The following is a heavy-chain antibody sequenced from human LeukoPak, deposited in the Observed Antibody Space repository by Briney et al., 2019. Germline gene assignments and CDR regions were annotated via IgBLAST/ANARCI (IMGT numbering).Heavy chain of an antibody. CDR2: INPNSGGT. CDR3: ARRIAAAGHFDY. V-gene: IGHV1-2*06. CDR1: GYTFTGYY. J-gene: IGHJ4*02. Sequence: AASVKVSCKASGYTFTGYYLYWVRQAPGQGLEWMGRINPNSGGTNYAQKFQGRVTMTRDTSISTAYMELSSLRSDDTAVFYCARRIAAAGHFDYWGQGTLVTVSS. D-gene: IGHD6-13*01.